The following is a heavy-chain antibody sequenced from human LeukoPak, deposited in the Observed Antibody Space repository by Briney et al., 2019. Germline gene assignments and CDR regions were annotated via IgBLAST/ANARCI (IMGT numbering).Heavy chain of an antibody. CDR3: ARGLTYYYGSGSYYFDY. Sequence: SETLSLTCAVSGGSISSSNWWSWVRQPPGKGLEWTGEIYHSGSTNYNPSLKSRVTISVDKSKNQFSLKLSSVTAADTAVYYCARGLTYYYGSGSYYFDYWGQGTLVTVSS. J-gene: IGHJ4*02. D-gene: IGHD3-10*01. CDR1: GGSISSSNW. V-gene: IGHV4-4*02. CDR2: IYHSGST.